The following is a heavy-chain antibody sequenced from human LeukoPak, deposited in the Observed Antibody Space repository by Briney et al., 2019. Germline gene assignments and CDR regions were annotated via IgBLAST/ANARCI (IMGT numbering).Heavy chain of an antibody. J-gene: IGHJ5*02. CDR3: ARGSPRGGEVPAAMSWFDP. D-gene: IGHD2-2*01. Sequence: GASVKVSCKASGYTFTSYDINWVRQATGQGLEWMGWMNPNSGNTGYAQKFQGRVTMTRNTSISTAYMELSSLRSEDTAVYYCARGSPRGGEVPAAMSWFDPWGQGTLVTVSS. V-gene: IGHV1-8*01. CDR2: MNPNSGNT. CDR1: GYTFTSYD.